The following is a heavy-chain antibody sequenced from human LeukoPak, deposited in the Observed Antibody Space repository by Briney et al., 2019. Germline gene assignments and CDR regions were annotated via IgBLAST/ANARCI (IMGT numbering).Heavy chain of an antibody. Sequence: GGSLRLSCAASGFTFDDYAMHWVPQAPGKGLKGVSGISWNSGSIGYADSVKGRFTISRDNAKNSLYLQMNSLRAEDTALYYCAKAVTIFGVVIRDAFDIWGQGTMVTVSS. CDR3: AKAVTIFGVVIRDAFDI. J-gene: IGHJ3*02. CDR2: ISWNSGSI. CDR1: GFTFDDYA. D-gene: IGHD3-3*01. V-gene: IGHV3-9*01.